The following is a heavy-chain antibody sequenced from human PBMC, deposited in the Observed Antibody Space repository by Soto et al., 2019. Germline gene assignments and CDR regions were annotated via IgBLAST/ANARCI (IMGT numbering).Heavy chain of an antibody. CDR1: GGSISTYF. CDR2: TNYNERT. D-gene: IGHD2-8*02. V-gene: IGHV4-59*01. Sequence: SETLSLTCTVSGGSISTYFWNWVRQVPGKGLEWIGCTNYNERTNYNYNPSLKSRVTISVDTSKNQFSLHLSSVTAADTAVYYCARDKEHTPGAVLGYWGQGALVTVSS. J-gene: IGHJ4*02. CDR3: ARDKEHTPGAVLGY.